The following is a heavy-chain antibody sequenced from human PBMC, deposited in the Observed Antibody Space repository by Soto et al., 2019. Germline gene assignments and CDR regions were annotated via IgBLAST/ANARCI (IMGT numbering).Heavy chain of an antibody. V-gene: IGHV4-34*01. D-gene: IGHD3-10*01. CDR2: INHRGST. CDR3: ARHLPPLVRGVTILGILAWFDP. J-gene: IGHJ5*02. CDR1: GGSFSGYY. Sequence: SETLSLTCAVYGGSFSGYYWTWIRQPPGTGLEWIGEINHRGSTDYNPSLQSRVTISVDTSKNQFSLKLTSVTAADTAVYYCARHLPPLVRGVTILGILAWFDPWGQGTLVTVSS.